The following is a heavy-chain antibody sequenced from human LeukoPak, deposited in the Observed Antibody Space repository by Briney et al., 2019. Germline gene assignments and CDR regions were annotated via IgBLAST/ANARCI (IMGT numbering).Heavy chain of an antibody. V-gene: IGHV1-2*02. J-gene: IGHJ6*02. CDR3: ARGHRIINGLDV. CDR1: GYSFTGYY. Sequence: ASVKVSCKASGYSFTGYYMHWVRQAPEEGLEWMGWINPNNGGTNYAPKFQGRVTMTRDTSISTAYMELTTLTSDDTAIYYCARGHRIINGLDVWGQGTTVIVSS. CDR2: INPNNGGT.